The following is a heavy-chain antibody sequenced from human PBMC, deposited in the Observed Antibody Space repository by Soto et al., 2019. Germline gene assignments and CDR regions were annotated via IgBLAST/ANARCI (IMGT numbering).Heavy chain of an antibody. CDR3: ARDDIVVVPAASYYYMDV. D-gene: IGHD2-2*01. Sequence: GGSLRLSCAASGFTFSSYSMNWVRQAPGKGLKWVSYISSSSTIYYADSVKGRFTISRDNAKNSLYLQMNSLRAEDTAVYYFARDDIVVVPAASYYYMDVWGKGTTVTVSS. CDR1: GFTFSSYS. CDR2: ISSSSTI. V-gene: IGHV3-48*01. J-gene: IGHJ6*03.